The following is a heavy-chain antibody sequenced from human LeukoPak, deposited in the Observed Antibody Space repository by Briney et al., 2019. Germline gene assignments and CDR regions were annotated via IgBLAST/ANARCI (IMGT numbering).Heavy chain of an antibody. Sequence: ASVKVSCKASGYTFTSYGLSWVRQAPGQGLEWMGWISAYNGNTNYAQKLQGRVTMTTDTSTSTAYMELRSLRSDDTDVYYCARGSEDIVVVPARGYYYYYMDVWGKGTTVTVSS. CDR1: GYTFTSYG. CDR2: ISAYNGNT. J-gene: IGHJ6*03. V-gene: IGHV1-18*01. D-gene: IGHD2-2*01. CDR3: ARGSEDIVVVPARGYYYYYMDV.